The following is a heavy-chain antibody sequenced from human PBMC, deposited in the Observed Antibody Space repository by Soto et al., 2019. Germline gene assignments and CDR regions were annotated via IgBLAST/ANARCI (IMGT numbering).Heavy chain of an antibody. J-gene: IGHJ5*02. CDR2: IYSSGST. CDR1: GGSVSSGSYY. CDR3: ARGQRFSDWFDP. V-gene: IGHV4-61*01. Sequence: SETLSLTCTVSGGSVSSGSYYWSWTRQPPGKGLGWIGRIYSSGSTKYNPSLQSRVTMSLDTSKNQFSLRLTSVTAADTAVYYCARGQRFSDWFDPWGQGTLVSVAA. D-gene: IGHD3-3*01.